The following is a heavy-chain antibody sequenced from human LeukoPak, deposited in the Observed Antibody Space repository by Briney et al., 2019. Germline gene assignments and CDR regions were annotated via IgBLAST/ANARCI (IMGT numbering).Heavy chain of an antibody. V-gene: IGHV4-39*07. Sequence: SETLSLTCTVSSDSISSSSYYWGWIRQPPGKGLEWIGSIYYSGSTYYNPSLKSRVTISVDTSKNQFSLKLSSVTAADPAVYFCVRVPTVTFFDYWGQGTMVTVSS. CDR1: SDSISSSSYY. D-gene: IGHD4-17*01. J-gene: IGHJ4*02. CDR3: VRVPTVTFFDY. CDR2: IYYSGST.